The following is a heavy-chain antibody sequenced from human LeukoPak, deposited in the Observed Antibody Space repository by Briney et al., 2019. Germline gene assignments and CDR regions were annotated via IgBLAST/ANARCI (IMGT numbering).Heavy chain of an antibody. CDR1: GFTFSNYN. CDR2: IASGGSRTI. CDR3: ARDYYDSSGYYFSSY. D-gene: IGHD3-22*01. V-gene: IGHV3-48*04. J-gene: IGHJ4*02. Sequence: PGGSLRLSCAASGFTFSNYNMNWVRQAPGKGLEWVSYIASGGSRTIYYADSVKGRFTVSRDNAKNSLYLQMDSLRAEDTAVYYCARDYYDSSGYYFSSYWGQGTLVTVSS.